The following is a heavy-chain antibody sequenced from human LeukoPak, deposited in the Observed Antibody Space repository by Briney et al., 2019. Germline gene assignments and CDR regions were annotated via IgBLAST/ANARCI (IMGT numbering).Heavy chain of an antibody. CDR1: GYTFTSNG. V-gene: IGHV1-18*01. CDR3: AREIVAGRGYYSYYMDV. D-gene: IGHD3-22*01. Sequence: GASVKVSCKASGYTFTSNGIYWVRQAPGQGLEWMGWVSPHSGDTSYAQTFQDRAPMTADTSTSTAYMELRSLRSDDTAVYYCAREIVAGRGYYSYYMDVWGSGTTVTVSS. J-gene: IGHJ6*03. CDR2: VSPHSGDT.